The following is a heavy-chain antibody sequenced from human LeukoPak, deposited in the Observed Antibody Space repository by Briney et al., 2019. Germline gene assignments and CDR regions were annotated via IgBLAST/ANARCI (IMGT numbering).Heavy chain of an antibody. CDR2: IYYSGSI. CDR1: GGSISSYY. Sequence: SETLSLTCTVSGGSISSYYWSWIRQPPGKGLEWIGYIYYSGSINYSPSLKSRVTISVDTSKNQFSLKLSSVTAADTAVYYCARQVDYYDSSGAYDYWGQGTLVTVSS. D-gene: IGHD3-22*01. V-gene: IGHV4-59*08. J-gene: IGHJ4*02. CDR3: ARQVDYYDSSGAYDY.